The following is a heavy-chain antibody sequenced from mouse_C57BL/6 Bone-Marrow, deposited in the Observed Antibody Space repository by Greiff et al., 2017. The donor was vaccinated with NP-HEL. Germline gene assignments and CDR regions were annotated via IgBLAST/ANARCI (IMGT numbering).Heavy chain of an antibody. CDR3: ARSKITTVVAYYYAMDY. CDR1: GYTFTSYG. CDR2: IYPRSGNT. Sequence: QVQLKQSGAELARPGASVKLSCKASGYTFTSYGISWVKQRTGQGLEWIGEIYPRSGNTYYNEKFKGKATLTADKSSSTAYMELRSLTSEDSAVYFCARSKITTVVAYYYAMDYWGQGTSVTVSS. V-gene: IGHV1-81*01. D-gene: IGHD1-1*01. J-gene: IGHJ4*01.